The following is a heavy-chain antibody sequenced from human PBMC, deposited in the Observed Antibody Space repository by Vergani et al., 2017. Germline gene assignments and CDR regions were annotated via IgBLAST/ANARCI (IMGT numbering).Heavy chain of an antibody. CDR1: GFTFSNAW. V-gene: IGHV3-15*01. J-gene: IGHJ4*02. D-gene: IGHD6-13*01. Sequence: EVQLVESGGGLVKPGGSLRLSCAASGFTFSNAWMSWVRQAPGKGLEWVGRIKSKTDGGTTDYAAPVKGRFTISREDSKSIAYLQMNSLKTEDTAVYYCTRAAAGIWAGDYWGQGTLVTVSS. CDR2: IKSKTDGGTT. CDR3: TRAAAGIWAGDY.